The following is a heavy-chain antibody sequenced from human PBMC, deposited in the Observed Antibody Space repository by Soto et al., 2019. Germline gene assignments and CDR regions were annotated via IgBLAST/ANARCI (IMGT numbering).Heavy chain of an antibody. CDR3: ARSPYCSSTSCYALVPN. CDR1: GGSVSSATYY. Sequence: QVQLQESGPGLVKPSETLSLTCTVSGGSVSSATYYWSWIRQPPGKGLDWLGYIYYSGSTNYNPSLKIRVTISVDTSKNQFSLKLSSVIAADTAVYYCARSPYCSSTSCYALVPNWGQGTLVTVSS. D-gene: IGHD2-2*01. V-gene: IGHV4-61*01. CDR2: IYYSGST. J-gene: IGHJ4*02.